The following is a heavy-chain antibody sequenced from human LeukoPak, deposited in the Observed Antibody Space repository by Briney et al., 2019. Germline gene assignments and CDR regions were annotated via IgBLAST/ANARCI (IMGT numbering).Heavy chain of an antibody. D-gene: IGHD3-22*01. V-gene: IGHV3-64D*09. CDR2: ISSNGGRT. Sequence: GGSLRLSCSASGFTFRTYAMHWVRQAPGKGLECVSTISSNGGRTYYADSVKGRFTISRDNSKNTLYLQMSSLRADDTSVYYCVKDKYYDNSAYRSGAFDIWGQGTMVTVSS. CDR3: VKDKYYDNSAYRSGAFDI. J-gene: IGHJ3*02. CDR1: GFTFRTYA.